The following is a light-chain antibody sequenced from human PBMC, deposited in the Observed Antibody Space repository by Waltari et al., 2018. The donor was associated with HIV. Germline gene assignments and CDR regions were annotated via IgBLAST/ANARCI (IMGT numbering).Light chain of an antibody. V-gene: IGKV3-11*01. Sequence: ELVLTQSPATLSVSPGERAILSCRASQSVSRHLAWYQQKSGQALRLLIYETSTRAAGTPGRFTGSGSGTDFALTITGVEPADVAVYYCQQRGTWPPVTFGGGTKVEI. CDR3: QQRGTWPPVT. CDR1: QSVSRH. J-gene: IGKJ4*01. CDR2: ETS.